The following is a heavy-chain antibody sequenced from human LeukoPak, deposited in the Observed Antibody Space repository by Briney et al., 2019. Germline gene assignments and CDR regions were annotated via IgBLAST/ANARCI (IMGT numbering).Heavy chain of an antibody. J-gene: IGHJ5*02. D-gene: IGHD5-12*01. Sequence: GGSLRLSCAASGFTFSSYAMSWVRQAPGKGLEWVSSISSHSTYIHYADSVKGRFTISRDNAENSLYLQMDSLRSEDTAIYFCAKGPTGVATVPFDPWGQGTLVTVSS. CDR3: AKGPTGVATVPFDP. CDR1: GFTFSSYA. CDR2: ISSHSTYI. V-gene: IGHV3-21*01.